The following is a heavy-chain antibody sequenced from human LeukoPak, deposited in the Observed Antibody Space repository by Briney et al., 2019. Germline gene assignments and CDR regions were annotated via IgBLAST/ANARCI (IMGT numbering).Heavy chain of an antibody. CDR2: IDWDDDK. CDR1: GFSLSTSGMC. D-gene: IGHD3-16*02. Sequence: SGPTLMHPTPALTLTFTFSGFSLSTSGMCVSWIRQPPGKALEWLARIDWDDDKYYSTSLKTRLTISKDTSKNQVVLTMTNMDPVDTATYYCARIRGYRYSGPDYWGQGTLVTVSS. J-gene: IGHJ4*02. V-gene: IGHV2-70*11. CDR3: ARIRGYRYSGPDY.